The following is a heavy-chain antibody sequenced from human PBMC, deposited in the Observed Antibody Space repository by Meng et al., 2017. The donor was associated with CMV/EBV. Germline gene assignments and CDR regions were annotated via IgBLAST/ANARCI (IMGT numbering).Heavy chain of an antibody. CDR2: ISGSGGST. D-gene: IGHD6-13*01. CDR3: AKRTIADARNWFDH. V-gene: IGHV3-23*01. CDR1: GFTFSSYA. Sequence: GESLKISCAASGFTFSSYAMSWVRQAPGKGLEWVSAISGSGGSTYYADSVKGRFTISRDNSKNTLYLQMNSLRAEDTAVYYCAKRTIADARNWFDHWGQGTLVTVSS. J-gene: IGHJ5*02.